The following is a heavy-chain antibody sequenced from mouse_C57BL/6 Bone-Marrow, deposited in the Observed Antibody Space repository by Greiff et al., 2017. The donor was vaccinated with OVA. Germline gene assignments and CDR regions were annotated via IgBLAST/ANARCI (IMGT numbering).Heavy chain of an antibody. Sequence: QVQLKQPGAELVKPGASVKLSCKASGYTFTSYWMHWVKQRPGRGLEWIGRIDPNSGGTKYNEKFKSKATLTVDKPSSTAYMQLSSLTSEDSAVYDCASPIRRGLYAMDYWGQGTSVTVSS. V-gene: IGHV1-72*01. CDR2: IDPNSGGT. J-gene: IGHJ4*01. D-gene: IGHD3-1*01. CDR1: GYTFTSYW. CDR3: ASPIRRGLYAMDY.